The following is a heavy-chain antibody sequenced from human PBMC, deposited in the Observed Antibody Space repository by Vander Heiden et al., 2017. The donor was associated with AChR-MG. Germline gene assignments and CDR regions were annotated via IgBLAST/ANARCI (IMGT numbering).Heavy chain of an antibody. D-gene: IGHD3-3*01. CDR1: GFTFSSYA. J-gene: IGHJ6*02. Sequence: QVQLVESGGGVVQPGRSRRPSCAASGFTFSSYAMHWVRQAPGKGLEWVAVISYDGSNKYYADSVKGRFTISRDNSKNTLYLQMNSLRAEDTAVYYCARVYLPNCDFHYGMDVWGQGTTVTVSS. CDR2: ISYDGSNK. CDR3: ARVYLPNCDFHYGMDV. V-gene: IGHV3-30-3*01.